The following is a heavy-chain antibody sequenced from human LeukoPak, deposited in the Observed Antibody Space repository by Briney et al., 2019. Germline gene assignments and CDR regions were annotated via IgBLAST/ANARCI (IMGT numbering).Heavy chain of an antibody. CDR3: ASTYRSSPYYFDY. Sequence: PSETLSLTCTVSGGSISSYYWSWIRQPPGKGLEWIGYIYYSGSTNYNPSLKSRVTISVDTSKNQFSLKLSSVTAPDTAVYYCASTYRSSPYYFDYWGQGTLVTVSS. J-gene: IGHJ4*02. CDR2: IYYSGST. D-gene: IGHD6-13*01. V-gene: IGHV4-59*08. CDR1: GGSISSYY.